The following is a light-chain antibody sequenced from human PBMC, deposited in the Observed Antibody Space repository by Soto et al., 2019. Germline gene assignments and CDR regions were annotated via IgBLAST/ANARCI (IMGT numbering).Light chain of an antibody. CDR2: AAS. CDR1: QNIRTS. J-gene: IGKJ2*01. V-gene: IGKV1-39*01. Sequence: DIQMTQSPSSLSASVGDRVTITCRASQNIRTSLNWYQQRPGKAPQLLIYAASSLQSGVSSRFSGSGSGTNFTLTVSSLQPEDFEIYYCQQSSFTGYTFGQGTKVDIK. CDR3: QQSSFTGYT.